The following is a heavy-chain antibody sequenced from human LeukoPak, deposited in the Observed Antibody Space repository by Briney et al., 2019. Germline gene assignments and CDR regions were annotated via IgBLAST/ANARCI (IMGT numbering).Heavy chain of an antibody. CDR1: GGSFSGYY. CDR3: ARVFDS. Sequence: SETLSLTCAVYGGSFSGYYWSWIRQPPGKGLEWIGEINHSGSTNYNLSLKSRVTISVDTSKNQFSLKLRSVTAADTTVYYCARVFDSWGQGTLVTVSS. V-gene: IGHV4-34*01. J-gene: IGHJ4*02. CDR2: INHSGST.